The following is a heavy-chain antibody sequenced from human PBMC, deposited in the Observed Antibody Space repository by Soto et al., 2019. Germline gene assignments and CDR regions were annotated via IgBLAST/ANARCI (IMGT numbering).Heavy chain of an antibody. Sequence: QVQLVQSGAEVKKPGASVRVSCKASGYTFTDYYIHWVRQAPRQGLEWMGIISPSGGSTYAQKFQGRVTVTRDTSTSTVYMELSSLRSEDTAVYYCARDGSSDWLTWFDPWGQGTLVTLSS. J-gene: IGHJ5*02. V-gene: IGHV1-46*01. CDR3: ARDGSSDWLTWFDP. D-gene: IGHD6-19*01. CDR1: GYTFTDYY. CDR2: ISPSGGST.